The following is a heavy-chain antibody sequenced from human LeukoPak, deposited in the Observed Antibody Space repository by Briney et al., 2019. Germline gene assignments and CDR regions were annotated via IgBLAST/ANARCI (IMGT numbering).Heavy chain of an antibody. J-gene: IGHJ4*02. D-gene: IGHD5-24*01. CDR1: GFTFGEYV. CDR3: TRGGMAPDY. CDR2: IRSKNHGETT. Sequence: GGSLRLSCTASGFTFGEYVMSWFRQAPGKGLEWVGFIRSKNHGETTEYAASVKGRFTISRDDSKSIAYLQMNSLKIEDTAVYYCTRGGMAPDYWGQGTLVTVSS. V-gene: IGHV3-49*03.